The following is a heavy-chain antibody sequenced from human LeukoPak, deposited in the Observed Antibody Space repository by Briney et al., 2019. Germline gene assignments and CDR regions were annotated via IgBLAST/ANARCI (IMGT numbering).Heavy chain of an antibody. CDR1: GFTFISYA. J-gene: IGHJ5*02. CDR3: VKGEQLVPGNWFDP. CDR2: ISSNGGST. D-gene: IGHD6-13*01. Sequence: GGPLRLSCSASGFTFISYAMPWVRQPPGRGLEFVSAISSNGGSTYYADSVKGRFTISRDNSKNTLYLQMSSLRAEDTAVYYCVKGEQLVPGNWFDPWGQGTLVTVSS. V-gene: IGHV3-64D*06.